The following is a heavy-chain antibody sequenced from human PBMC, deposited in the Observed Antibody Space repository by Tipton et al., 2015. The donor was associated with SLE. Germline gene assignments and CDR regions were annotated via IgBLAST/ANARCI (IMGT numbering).Heavy chain of an antibody. CDR1: GGSISSHY. V-gene: IGHV4-59*11. CDR2: IYYSGST. J-gene: IGHJ3*02. Sequence: TLSLTCTVSGGSISSHYWSWIRQPPGKGLEWIGYIYYSGSTNYTPSLKSRVTISVDTSKNQFSLKLSSVTAADTAVYYCARSGEYSSGYPDAFDIWGQGTMVTVSS. CDR3: ARSGEYSSGYPDAFDI. D-gene: IGHD3-22*01.